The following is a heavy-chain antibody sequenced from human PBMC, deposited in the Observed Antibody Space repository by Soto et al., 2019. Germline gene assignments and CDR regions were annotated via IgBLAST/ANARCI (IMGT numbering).Heavy chain of an antibody. CDR2: IKSKTDGGTT. D-gene: IGHD6-19*01. V-gene: IGHV3-15*01. J-gene: IGHJ6*02. CDR3: TTDIAVAGRQNDHSYYYYGMDV. CDR1: GFTFSNAW. Sequence: PGGSLRLSCAASGFTFSNAWMSWVRQAPGKGLEWVGRIKSKTDGGTTDYAAPVKGRFTISRDDSKNTLYLQMNSLKTEDTAVYYCTTDIAVAGRQNDHSYYYYGMDVWGQGTTVTVSS.